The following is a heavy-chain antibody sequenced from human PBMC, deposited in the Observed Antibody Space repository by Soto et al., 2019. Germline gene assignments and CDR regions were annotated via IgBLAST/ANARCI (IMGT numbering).Heavy chain of an antibody. Sequence: QVPLVESGGGVVQPGRSLRLSCAASGFTFSSYGMHWVRQAPGKGLEWVAVISYDGSNKYYADSVKGRFTISRDNSKNTLYLQMNSLRAEDTAVYYCAKDRAMIVVVSAFDIWGQGTMVTVSS. CDR1: GFTFSSYG. J-gene: IGHJ3*02. CDR2: ISYDGSNK. D-gene: IGHD3-22*01. V-gene: IGHV3-30*18. CDR3: AKDRAMIVVVSAFDI.